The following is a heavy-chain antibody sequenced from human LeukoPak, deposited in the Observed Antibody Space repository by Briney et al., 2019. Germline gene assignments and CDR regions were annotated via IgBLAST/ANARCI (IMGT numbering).Heavy chain of an antibody. CDR1: GGTFSSYD. V-gene: IGHV1-8*02. CDR2: MNPNSGNT. CDR3: ARGNLYYDFWSGYYYDY. J-gene: IGHJ4*02. D-gene: IGHD3-3*01. Sequence: ASVKVSCKASGGTFSSYDINWVRQAPGQGLEWMGWMNPNSGNTGYAQKFQGRVTITRNTSISTAYMELSSLRSEDTAVYYCARGNLYYDFWSGYYYDYWGQGTLVTVSS.